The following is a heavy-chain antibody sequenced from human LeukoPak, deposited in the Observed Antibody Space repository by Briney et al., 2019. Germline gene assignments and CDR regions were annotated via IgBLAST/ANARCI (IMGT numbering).Heavy chain of an antibody. Sequence: SETLSLTCAVSGGSISSSNWWSWVRQPPGKGLEWIGEIYHSGSTNYNPSLKSRVTISVDKSKNQFSLKLSSVTAADTAVYYCASLSSGWVRGTQNYWGQGTLVTVSS. CDR2: IYHSGST. V-gene: IGHV4-4*02. D-gene: IGHD6-19*01. CDR1: GGSISSSNW. CDR3: ASLSSGWVRGTQNY. J-gene: IGHJ4*02.